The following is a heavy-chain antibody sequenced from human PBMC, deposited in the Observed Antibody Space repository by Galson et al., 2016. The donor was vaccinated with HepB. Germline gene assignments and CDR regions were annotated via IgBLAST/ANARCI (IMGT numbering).Heavy chain of an antibody. D-gene: IGHD6-19*01. Sequence: SLRLSCAASGFTFSNYAMSWVRQAPGKGLEWVSSIVSSGGSTYYADSVKGRFTISRDNSKNTLYLQLNSLRAEDTAVYYCAREDPNIAVAALDYWGQGTLVTVSS. J-gene: IGHJ4*02. CDR3: AREDPNIAVAALDY. CDR1: GFTFSNYA. CDR2: IVSSGGST. V-gene: IGHV3-23*01.